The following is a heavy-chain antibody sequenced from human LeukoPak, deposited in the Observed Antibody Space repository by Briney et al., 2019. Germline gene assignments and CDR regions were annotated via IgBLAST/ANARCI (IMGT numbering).Heavy chain of an antibody. CDR1: GGSISSYY. J-gene: IGHJ5*02. CDR3: ARLPASSGSYRNWFDP. CDR2: IYYSGST. D-gene: IGHD3-10*01. Sequence: SETLSLTCTVSGGSISSYYWSWIRQPPGKGLEWIGYIYYSGSTNYNPSLKSRVTISVDTSKNQFSLKLSSVTAADTAVYSCARLPASSGSYRNWFDPWGQGTLVTVTS. V-gene: IGHV4-59*01.